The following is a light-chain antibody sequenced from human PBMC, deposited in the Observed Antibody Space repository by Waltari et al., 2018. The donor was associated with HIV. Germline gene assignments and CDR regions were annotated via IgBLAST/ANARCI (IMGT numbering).Light chain of an antibody. CDR2: GNS. CDR1: SPTIGAGYD. CDR3: QSYDSSLSVWV. J-gene: IGLJ3*02. Sequence: QSVLTQPPSVSGAPGQRVTISCTGSSPTIGAGYDVHWYQQLPGTAPKLLIHGNSNRPSGVPDRFSGSKSGTSASLAITGLLAEDEADYYCQSYDSSLSVWVFGGGTKLTVL. V-gene: IGLV1-40*01.